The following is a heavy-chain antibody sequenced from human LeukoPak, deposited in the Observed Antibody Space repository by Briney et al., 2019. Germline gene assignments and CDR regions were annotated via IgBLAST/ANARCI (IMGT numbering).Heavy chain of an antibody. Sequence: GASVKVSCKASGGTFSSYAISWVRQAPGQGLEWMGGIIPMFGTTNYAQKFQGRVTITADKSTTTVSIDLRSLRSDDTAVYYCARVERGGVLVVWGPGTLVIVSS. CDR1: GGTFSSYA. CDR3: ARVERGGVLVV. J-gene: IGHJ4*02. V-gene: IGHV1-69*06. D-gene: IGHD3-16*01. CDR2: IIPMFGTT.